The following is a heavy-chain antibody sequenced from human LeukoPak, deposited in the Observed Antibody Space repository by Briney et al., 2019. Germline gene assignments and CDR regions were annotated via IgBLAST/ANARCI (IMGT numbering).Heavy chain of an antibody. Sequence: PSETLSLTFTVSGDSINNDYWTWIRQPPGKGLEWIGYMYNSGSTKYNPSLKSRVTILPDTPKNQFSLKLSSVTAADTAVYFCARHGEGGSDYWGQGTLVTVSS. CDR2: MYNSGST. D-gene: IGHD3-16*01. CDR1: GDSINNDY. J-gene: IGHJ4*02. CDR3: ARHGEGGSDY. V-gene: IGHV4-59*08.